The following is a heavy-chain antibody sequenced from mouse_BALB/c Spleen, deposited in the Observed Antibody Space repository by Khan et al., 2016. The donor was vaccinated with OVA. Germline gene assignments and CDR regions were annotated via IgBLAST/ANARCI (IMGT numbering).Heavy chain of an antibody. CDR1: GDSITSGY. J-gene: IGHJ2*01. CDR2: ISSSDSN. Sequence: VQLQESGPSLVKPAQTLSLTCSVTGDSITSGYWNWIRKFPGNKLEYMGYISSSDSNFYNPPNKRRISITRDTSKNQYYLQLNSVTSEHTATVCSAGWSFKYGGDINYWGQGTTLTVSS. CDR3: AGWSFKYGGDINY. V-gene: IGHV3-8*02. D-gene: IGHD1-2*01.